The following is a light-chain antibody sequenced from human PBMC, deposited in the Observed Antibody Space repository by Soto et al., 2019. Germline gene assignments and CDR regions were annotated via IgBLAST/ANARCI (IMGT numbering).Light chain of an antibody. CDR3: NSYAGSNNFYV. Sequence: QSVLIQPPSVSGSPGQSVTISCTGTSSDVGGYNYVSWYQQHPGKAPKLMIYEVSKRPSGVPDRFSGSKSGNTASLTVSGLQAEDEADYYCNSYAGSNNFYVFGTGTKLTVL. CDR2: EVS. CDR1: SSDVGGYNY. V-gene: IGLV2-8*01. J-gene: IGLJ1*01.